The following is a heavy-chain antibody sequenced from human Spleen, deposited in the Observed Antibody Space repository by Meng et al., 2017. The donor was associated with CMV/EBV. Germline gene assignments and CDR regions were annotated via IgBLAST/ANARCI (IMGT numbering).Heavy chain of an antibody. D-gene: IGHD6-13*01. V-gene: IGHV3-48*03. Sequence: GGSLRLSCAASGFTFSSYEMNWVRQAPGKGLEWVSFISGSGTTISYADSVRGRFTISRDNAKNSLYLQMNSLRADDTAVYYCARDQTGYSATFVTFDIWGQGTMVTVSS. CDR3: ARDQTGYSATFVTFDI. CDR1: GFTFSSYE. CDR2: ISGSGTTI. J-gene: IGHJ3*02.